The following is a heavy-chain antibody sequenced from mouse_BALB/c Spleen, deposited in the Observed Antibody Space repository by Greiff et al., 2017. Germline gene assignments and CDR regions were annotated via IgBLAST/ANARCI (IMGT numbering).Heavy chain of an antibody. CDR3: ARGYDGWFAY. Sequence: EVKLMESGGDLVKPGGSLKLSCAASGFTFSDYFMYWVRQTPEKRLEWVATISDGGSYTYYPDSVKGRFTISRDNAKNNLYLQMSSLKSEDTAMYYCARGYDGWFAYWGQGTLVTVSA. J-gene: IGHJ3*01. CDR2: ISDGGSYT. CDR1: GFTFSDYF. D-gene: IGHD2-3*01. V-gene: IGHV5-4*02.